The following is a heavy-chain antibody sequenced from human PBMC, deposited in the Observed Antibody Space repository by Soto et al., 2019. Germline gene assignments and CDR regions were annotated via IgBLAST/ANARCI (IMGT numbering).Heavy chain of an antibody. V-gene: IGHV1-46*01. CDR2: INPSGGST. CDR3: ARNVNSGFDY. CDR1: GYTFITYY. J-gene: IGHJ4*02. Sequence: ASVEGSCKASGYTFITYYMHWVRQAPGQGLEWMGFINPSGGSTSYAQKFQARVTMTRDTSTSTVYMELSSLRSEDTAVYYCARNVNSGFDYWGQGTLVTVSS. D-gene: IGHD1-20*01.